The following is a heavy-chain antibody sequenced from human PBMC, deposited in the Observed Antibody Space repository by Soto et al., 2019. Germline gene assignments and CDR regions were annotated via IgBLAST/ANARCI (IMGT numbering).Heavy chain of an antibody. J-gene: IGHJ1*01. CDR1: GDTFNSYL. CDR3: ARAALGAKGSDH. D-gene: IGHD6-13*01. Sequence: QVQLVQSGAEVKRPGSSVKVSCESSGDTFNSYLISWVRQAPGQGLEWMVGIIPIIRVTHSAQKFQRRVTISALRSTSTAHLQLTTLPVENPALYYCARAALGAKGSDHWDQ. V-gene: IGHV1-69*17. CDR2: IIPIIRVT.